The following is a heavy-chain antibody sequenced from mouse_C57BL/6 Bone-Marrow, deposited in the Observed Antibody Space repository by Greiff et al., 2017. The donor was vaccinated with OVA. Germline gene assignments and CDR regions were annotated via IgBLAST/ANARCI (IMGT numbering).Heavy chain of an antibody. D-gene: IGHD1-1*01. CDR1: GYTFTDYY. Sequence: VQLQQSGPVLVKPGASVKMSCKASGYTFTDYYMNWVKQSHGKSLEWIGVINPYNGGTSYNQKFKGKATLTVDKSSSTAYMELNSLTSEDSAVYYCARGYYGSSFYYFDYWGQGTTLTVSS. V-gene: IGHV1-19*01. CDR2: INPYNGGT. CDR3: ARGYYGSSFYYFDY. J-gene: IGHJ2*01.